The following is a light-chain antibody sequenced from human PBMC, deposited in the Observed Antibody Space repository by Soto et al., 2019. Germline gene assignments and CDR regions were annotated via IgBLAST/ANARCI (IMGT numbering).Light chain of an antibody. CDR1: QSVSSY. CDR2: DAS. V-gene: IGKV3-11*01. CDR3: KKRSNWPRT. J-gene: IGKJ1*01. Sequence: EIMFTQSPATLSLSPGERATLSCRASQSVSSYLAWYQQKPGQAPRLLIYDASNRATGIPARFSGSGSGTDFTLTISSLEPEDFAVYYCKKRSNWPRTFGQGTKVDIK.